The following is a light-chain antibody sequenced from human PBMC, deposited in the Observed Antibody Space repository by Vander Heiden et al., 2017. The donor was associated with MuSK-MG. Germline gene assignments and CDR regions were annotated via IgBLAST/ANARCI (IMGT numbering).Light chain of an antibody. Sequence: DIQMTQSPSSLSASVGDRVTITCRASQSISNFLNWYQQKPGKAPKLLIYAASSLHSGVPSRFSGSGSGTDFTLTISSLQPEDFATYYCQQRYSTPRTFGQGTRVESK. CDR2: AAS. CDR3: QQRYSTPRT. V-gene: IGKV1-39*01. CDR1: QSISNF. J-gene: IGKJ1*01.